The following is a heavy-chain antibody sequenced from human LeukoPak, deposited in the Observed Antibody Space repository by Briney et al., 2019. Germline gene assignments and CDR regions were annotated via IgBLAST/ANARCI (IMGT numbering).Heavy chain of an antibody. CDR1: GFTFSSYW. CDR3: AREGAYGDYFDY. J-gene: IGHJ4*02. CDR2: INSDGSST. D-gene: IGHD4-17*01. V-gene: IGHV3-74*01. Sequence: PGGSLRLSCAASGFTFSSYWMHWVRQAPGKGLVWVSRINSDGSSTSYADSVKGRFTIPRDNAKNTLYLQMNSLRAEDTAVYYCAREGAYGDYFDYWGQGTPVTVSS.